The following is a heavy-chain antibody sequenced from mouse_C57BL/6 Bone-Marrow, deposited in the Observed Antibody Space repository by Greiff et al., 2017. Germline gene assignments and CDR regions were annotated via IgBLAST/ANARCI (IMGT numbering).Heavy chain of an antibody. CDR3: ARYPTGTAY. D-gene: IGHD4-1*02. V-gene: IGHV1-19*01. CDR2: INPYNGGT. Sequence: EVQLKESGPVLVKPGASVKMSCKASGYTFTDYYMNWVKQSHGKSLEWIGVINPYNGGTSYNQKFKGKATLTVDKSSSTAYMELNSLTSEDSAVYYCARYPTGTAYWGQGTLVTVSA. J-gene: IGHJ3*01. CDR1: GYTFTDYY.